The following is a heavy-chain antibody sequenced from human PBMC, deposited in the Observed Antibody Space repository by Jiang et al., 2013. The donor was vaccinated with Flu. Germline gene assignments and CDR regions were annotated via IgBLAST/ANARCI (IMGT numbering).Heavy chain of an antibody. CDR3: ARLAVTDYFDY. J-gene: IGHJ4*02. D-gene: IGHD2-21*02. CDR2: SILVTLIP. Sequence: CKGSGYSFTSYWIGWVRQMPGKGLEWMGSSILVTLIPDTSPSFQGQVTISADKSISTAYLQWSSLKASDTAMYYCARLAVTDYFDYWGQGTLVTVSS. V-gene: IGHV5-51*01. CDR1: GYSFTSYW.